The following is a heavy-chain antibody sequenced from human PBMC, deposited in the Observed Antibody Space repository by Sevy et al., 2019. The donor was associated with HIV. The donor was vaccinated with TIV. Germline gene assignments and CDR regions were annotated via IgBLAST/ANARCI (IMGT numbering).Heavy chain of an antibody. V-gene: IGHV3-23*01. J-gene: IGHJ3*02. CDR2: ISGSGGST. D-gene: IGHD6-6*01. CDR1: GFTFSSYA. CDR3: AKARGGYSSSYDAFDI. Sequence: GGSLRLSCAASGFTFSSYAMSWVRQAPGKGLEWVSAISGSGGSTYYADSVKGRFTISRDNSKNTLYLQRNSLRAGDTAVYYCAKARGGYSSSYDAFDIWGQGTMVTVSS.